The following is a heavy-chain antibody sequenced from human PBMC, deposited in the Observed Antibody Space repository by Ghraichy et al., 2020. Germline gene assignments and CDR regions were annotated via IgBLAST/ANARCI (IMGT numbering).Heavy chain of an antibody. CDR3: ARVGPPYYYDSSGYLPGAEYFQH. V-gene: IGHV4-34*01. J-gene: IGHJ1*01. D-gene: IGHD3-22*01. CDR1: GGSFSGYY. Sequence: SETLSLTCAVYGGSFSGYYWSWIRQPPGQGLEWIGEINHSGSTNYNPSLKSRVTISVDTSKNQISLKLSSVTAADTAVYYCARVGPPYYYDSSGYLPGAEYFQHWGQGTLFTVSS. CDR2: INHSGST.